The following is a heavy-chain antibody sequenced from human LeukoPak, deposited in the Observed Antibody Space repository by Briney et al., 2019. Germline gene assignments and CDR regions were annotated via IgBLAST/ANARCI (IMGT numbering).Heavy chain of an antibody. V-gene: IGHV3-30*18. J-gene: IGHJ4*02. CDR2: ISYDGSNK. CDR1: GFTFSSYV. D-gene: IGHD3-10*01. CDR3: AKEGGSGSYGYFDY. Sequence: GGSLRLSCAASGFTFSSYVMHWVRQAPGKGLEWVAVISYDGSNKYYADSVKGRFTISRDNSKNTLYLQMNSLRAEDTAVYYCAKEGGSGSYGYFDYWGQGTLVTVSS.